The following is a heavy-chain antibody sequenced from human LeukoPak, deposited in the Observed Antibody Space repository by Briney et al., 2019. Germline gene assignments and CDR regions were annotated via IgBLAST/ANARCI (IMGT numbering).Heavy chain of an antibody. Sequence: PGGSLRLSCAASGFTFTSYSMNWVRQAQGKGLEWVSTISGGGGSTNYADSVRGRLTISRYNTKTSLYLQWNSLGAEDTDVYYCAKGRKWDVTPFDDWGQGTLVTVSS. D-gene: IGHD1-26*01. CDR3: AKGRKWDVTPFDD. V-gene: IGHV3-23*01. J-gene: IGHJ4*02. CDR1: GFTFTSYS. CDR2: ISGGGGST.